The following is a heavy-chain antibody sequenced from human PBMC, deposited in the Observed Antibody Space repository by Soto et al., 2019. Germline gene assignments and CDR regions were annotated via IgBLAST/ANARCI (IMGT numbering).Heavy chain of an antibody. CDR3: AKRARRRLRFVETH. J-gene: IGHJ4*02. V-gene: IGHV4-4*02. CDR1: GDSMTNTNW. D-gene: IGHD3-3*01. Sequence: QVQLQESGPGLVKPSGTLSLNCAVSGDSMTNTNWWSWVRQPPGKGLEWIGEIYHSGSTNYNPSLRSRVTMSVGKSKNQFSLNLTSVTAADTAIYYCAKRARRRLRFVETHWGQGTLVTVSS. CDR2: IYHSGST.